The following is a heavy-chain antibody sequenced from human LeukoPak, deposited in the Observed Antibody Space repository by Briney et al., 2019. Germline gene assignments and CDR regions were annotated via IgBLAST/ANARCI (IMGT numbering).Heavy chain of an antibody. J-gene: IGHJ6*02. V-gene: IGHV4-59*01. CDR3: ARVGGTNYYYYGMDV. CDR1: GGSISSYY. Sequence: SETLSLTCTVSGGSISSYYWSWIRQPPGKGLEWIGYIFDSGSTNYNPSLKSRVTISVDTSKNQFSLKLSSVTAADTAVYYCARVGGTNYYYYGMDVWGQGTTVTVSS. CDR2: IFDSGST. D-gene: IGHD1-1*01.